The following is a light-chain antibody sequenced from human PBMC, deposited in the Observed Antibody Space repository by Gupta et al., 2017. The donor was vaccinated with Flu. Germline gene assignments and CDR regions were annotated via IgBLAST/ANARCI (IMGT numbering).Light chain of an antibody. V-gene: IGKV3-20*01. CDR3: QQYGSSPRT. CDR2: GAS. Sequence: EIVLTQSPGTLSLSPGERVTLSCRASQSISSSYLAWYQQKPGQAPRLLIYGASSRATGIPDMFSGSGSGTDFTLTISRLEPEDFAVYYCQQYGSSPRTFGQGTKVEIK. J-gene: IGKJ1*01. CDR1: QSISSSY.